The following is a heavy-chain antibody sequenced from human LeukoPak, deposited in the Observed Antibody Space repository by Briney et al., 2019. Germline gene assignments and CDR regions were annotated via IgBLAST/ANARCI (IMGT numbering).Heavy chain of an antibody. CDR3: ARVSSGWDRTQFDY. Sequence: SETLSLTCTVSGGSISSGDYYWSWIRQPPGKGLEWIGYIYYSGSTYYNPSLKSRVTISVDTSKNQFSLKLSSVTAADTAVYYCARVSSGWDRTQFDYWGQGTLVTVSS. CDR1: GGSISSGDYY. CDR2: IYYSGST. J-gene: IGHJ4*02. D-gene: IGHD6-19*01. V-gene: IGHV4-30-4*08.